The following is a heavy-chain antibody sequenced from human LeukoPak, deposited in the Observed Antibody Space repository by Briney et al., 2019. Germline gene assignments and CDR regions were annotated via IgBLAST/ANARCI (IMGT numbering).Heavy chain of an antibody. J-gene: IGHJ4*02. CDR1: GFTFSDYY. V-gene: IGHV3-11*04. CDR3: ARADGSGWTSYFDY. Sequence: GGSLRLSCAASGFTFSDYYMSWIRRAPGKGLEWVSYIRGSGSTIYYADSVKGRFTISRDNAKNSLYLQMNSLRAEDTAVYYCARADGSGWTSYFDYWGQGTLVTVSS. CDR2: IRGSGSTI. D-gene: IGHD6-19*01.